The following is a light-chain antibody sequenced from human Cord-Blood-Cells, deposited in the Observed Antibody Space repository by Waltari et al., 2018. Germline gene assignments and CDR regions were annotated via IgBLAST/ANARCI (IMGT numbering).Light chain of an antibody. CDR3: SSYTSSSTLV. Sequence: YSLTQPASVSGCPGDSVKISGAGTSRDDGGYNYVSWYQQHPGKAPKLRIYDVSNRPSGVSNRFSGSKSGNTASLTISGLQAEDEADYYCSSYTSSSTLVFGTGTKVTVL. CDR1: SRDDGGYNY. V-gene: IGLV2-14*01. J-gene: IGLJ1*01. CDR2: DVS.